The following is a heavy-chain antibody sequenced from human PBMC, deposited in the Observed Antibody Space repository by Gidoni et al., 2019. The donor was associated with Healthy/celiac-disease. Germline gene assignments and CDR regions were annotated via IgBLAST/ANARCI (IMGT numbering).Heavy chain of an antibody. D-gene: IGHD5-18*01. J-gene: IGHJ5*02. CDR2: INPSGGST. CDR3: ARVAPLIQLWPMVGWFDP. Sequence: QVQLVQSGAEVKKPGASVKVSCKASGYTFTSYYMHWVRQAPGQGLEWMGIINPSGGSTSYAQKFPGRVTMTRDTSTSTVYMELSSLRSEDTAVYYCARVAPLIQLWPMVGWFDPWGQGTLVTVSS. CDR1: GYTFTSYY. V-gene: IGHV1-46*01.